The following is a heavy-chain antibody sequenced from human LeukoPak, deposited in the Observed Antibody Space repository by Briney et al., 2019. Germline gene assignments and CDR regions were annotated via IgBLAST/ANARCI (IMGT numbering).Heavy chain of an antibody. Sequence: ASVKDSCKASGYTFTAYYIHWVRRAPGQGLEWMGWIDPRSGATKCTQKFQGRVTMTRDTSITTVYLELNGLTFDDTAVYYCATDNYGTLDYWGQGTLVTVSS. V-gene: IGHV1-2*02. CDR2: IDPRSGAT. D-gene: IGHD3-10*01. CDR1: GYTFTAYY. J-gene: IGHJ4*02. CDR3: ATDNYGTLDY.